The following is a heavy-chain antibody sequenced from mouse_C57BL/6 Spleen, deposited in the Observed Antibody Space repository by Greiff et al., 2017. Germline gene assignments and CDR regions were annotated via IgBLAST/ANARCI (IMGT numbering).Heavy chain of an antibody. D-gene: IGHD2-4*01. CDR1: GFTFSSYA. V-gene: IGHV5-4*01. CDR3: ARDGGDYDGWYFDV. Sequence: EVMLVESGGGLVKPGGSLKLSCAASGFTFSSYAMSWVRQTPEKRLEWVATISDGGSYTYYPDNVKGRFTISRDNAKNNLYLQMSHLKSEDTAMYYCARDGGDYDGWYFDVWGTGTTVTVSS. J-gene: IGHJ1*03. CDR2: ISDGGSYT.